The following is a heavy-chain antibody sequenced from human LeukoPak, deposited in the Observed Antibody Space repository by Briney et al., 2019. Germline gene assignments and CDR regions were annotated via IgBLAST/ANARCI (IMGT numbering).Heavy chain of an antibody. D-gene: IGHD2-2*01. V-gene: IGHV3-30-3*01. Sequence: SGGSLRLSCAASGFTFSNYAMHWVRQAPGKGLEREAGIQYEGSNRYDADSVEGLFTISRDNSKNALYLQVNSLRAEDTAVYYCARDGCSSTSCDYYYYYYGMDVWGQGTTVTVSS. J-gene: IGHJ6*02. CDR3: ARDGCSSTSCDYYYYYYGMDV. CDR1: GFTFSNYA. CDR2: IQYEGSNR.